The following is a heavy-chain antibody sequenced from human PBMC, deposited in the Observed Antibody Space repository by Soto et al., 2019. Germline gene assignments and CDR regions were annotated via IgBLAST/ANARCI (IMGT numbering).Heavy chain of an antibody. V-gene: IGHV3-74*01. CDR1: AFTFGSHW. Sequence: EVQLVESGGGLVQPGGSLRLSCAASAFTFGSHWMHWVRKAPGKGLAWVSRINSDGSSTTFADSVEGRFTISRDDAKSTLYPHMDSLGAEDTAVYYCARGLGEWGNPTVFWGQGTLVTVSS. CDR2: INSDGSST. D-gene: IGHD3-16*01. J-gene: IGHJ3*01. CDR3: ARGLGEWGNPTVF.